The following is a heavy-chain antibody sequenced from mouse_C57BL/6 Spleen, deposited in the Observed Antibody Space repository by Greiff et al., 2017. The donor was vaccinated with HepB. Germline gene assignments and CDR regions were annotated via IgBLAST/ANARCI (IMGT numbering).Heavy chain of an antibody. J-gene: IGHJ2*01. CDR2: INSDGGST. CDR3: ARHGYYVEPVPLYYFDY. CDR1: EYEFPSHD. D-gene: IGHD2-3*01. V-gene: IGHV5-2*01. Sequence: EVKLMESGGGLVQPGESLKLSCESNEYEFPSHDMSWVRKTPEKRLELVAAINSDGGSTYYPDTMERRFIISRDNTKKTLYLQMSSLRSEDTALYYCARHGYYVEPVPLYYFDYWGQGTTLTVSS.